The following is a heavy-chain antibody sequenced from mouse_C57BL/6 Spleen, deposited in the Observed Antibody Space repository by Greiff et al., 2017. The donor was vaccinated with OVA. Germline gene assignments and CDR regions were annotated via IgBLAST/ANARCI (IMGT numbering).Heavy chain of an antibody. D-gene: IGHD2-1*01. CDR1: GFTFSDYG. J-gene: IGHJ3*01. CDR2: ISSGSSTI. V-gene: IGHV5-17*01. CDR3: ASGDYGNYWFAY. Sequence: EVKVVESGGGLVKPGGSLKLSCAASGFTFSDYGMHWVRQAPEKGLEWVAYISSGSSTIYYADTVKGRFTISRDNAKNTLFLQMTSLRSEDTAMYYCASGDYGNYWFAYWGQGTLVTVSA.